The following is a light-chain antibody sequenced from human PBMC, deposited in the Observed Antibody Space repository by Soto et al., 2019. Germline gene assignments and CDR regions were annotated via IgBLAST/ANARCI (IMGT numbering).Light chain of an antibody. Sequence: QSVLTQPPSASGTPGQRVTISCSGGSSNIGSNTVNWYQQLPGTAPNLLIYSNNQRPSGVTDRLSGSKSGTSASLAISGLKSGDEADYYCAAWDDSLNAVVFGGGTKLTVL. J-gene: IGLJ2*01. V-gene: IGLV1-44*01. CDR1: SSNIGSNT. CDR2: SNN. CDR3: AAWDDSLNAVV.